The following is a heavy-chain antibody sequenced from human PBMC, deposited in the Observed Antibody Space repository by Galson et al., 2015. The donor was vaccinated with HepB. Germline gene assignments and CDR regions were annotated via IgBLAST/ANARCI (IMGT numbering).Heavy chain of an antibody. CDR1: GGSISSYY. V-gene: IGHV4-39*01. J-gene: IGHJ3*02. Sequence: SETLSLTCTVSGGSISSYYWSWIRQPPGKGLEWIGSIYYSGSTYYNPSLKSRVTISVDTSKNQFSLKLSSVTAADTAVYYCARHGRSRERVPRGDAFDIWGQGTMVTVSS. CDR3: ARHGRSRERVPRGDAFDI. CDR2: IYYSGST. D-gene: IGHD1-26*01.